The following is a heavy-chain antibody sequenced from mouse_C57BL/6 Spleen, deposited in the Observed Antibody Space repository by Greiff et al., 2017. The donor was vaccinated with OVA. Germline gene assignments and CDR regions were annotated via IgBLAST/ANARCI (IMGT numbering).Heavy chain of an antibody. Sequence: DVMLVESGGGLVQPGGSLSLSCAASGFTFTGYYMSWVRQTPGKALEWLGFIRHTANGSTTEYSASVKGRFTISRATSQSVLYLQMKALRAEDSATYSSASCGCSRGFDYWGQGTLVTVSA. CDR2: IRHTANGSTT. CDR3: ASCGCSRGFDY. D-gene: IGHD1-1*01. J-gene: IGHJ3*01. V-gene: IGHV7-3*01. CDR1: GFTFTGYY.